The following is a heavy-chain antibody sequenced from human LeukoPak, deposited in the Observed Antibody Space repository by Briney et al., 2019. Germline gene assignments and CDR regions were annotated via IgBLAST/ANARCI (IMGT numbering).Heavy chain of an antibody. Sequence: ASVKVSCKXSGYTLTEVSMHWVRQAPGKGLEWMGGFDPEDGETIYAQKFQGRVTMTEDTSTDTAYMELSSLRSEDTAVYYCATAPNYDWVILHDAFDIWGQGTMVTVSS. D-gene: IGHD3-22*01. CDR1: GYTLTEVS. CDR2: FDPEDGET. V-gene: IGHV1-24*01. CDR3: ATAPNYDWVILHDAFDI. J-gene: IGHJ3*02.